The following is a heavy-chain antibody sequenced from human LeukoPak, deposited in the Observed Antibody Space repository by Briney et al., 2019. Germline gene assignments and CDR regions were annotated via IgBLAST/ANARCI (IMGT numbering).Heavy chain of an antibody. CDR2: IYYSGNT. V-gene: IGHV4-61*08. CDR3: ARDPGENYPYNWLDP. D-gene: IGHD5-24*01. J-gene: IGHJ5*02. CDR1: GGSISSGGYY. Sequence: SQTLSLTCTVSGGSISSGGYYWSWIRQPPGKGLEWIGYIYYSGNTNYNPSLKSRVTISVDTSKNQFSLSLTSVTAADTAVYYCARDPGENYPYNWLDPWGQGTLVTVSS.